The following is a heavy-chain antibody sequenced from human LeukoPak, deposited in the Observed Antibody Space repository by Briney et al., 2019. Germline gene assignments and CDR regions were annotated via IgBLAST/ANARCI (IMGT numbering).Heavy chain of an antibody. CDR2: ISRSSSYI. CDR1: GFTFSSYS. Sequence: GGSLRLSGAASGFTFSSYSMNWVRQAPGKGLEWVSSISRSSSYIYYADSVKGRFTISRDNAKNSLYLQMNSLRAEDTAVYYCARDESYSYGHDYWGQGTLVTVSS. D-gene: IGHD5-18*01. J-gene: IGHJ4*02. CDR3: ARDESYSYGHDY. V-gene: IGHV3-21*01.